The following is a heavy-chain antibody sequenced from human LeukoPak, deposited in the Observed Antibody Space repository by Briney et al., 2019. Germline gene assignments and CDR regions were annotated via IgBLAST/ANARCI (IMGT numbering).Heavy chain of an antibody. CDR2: IWSDATNQ. Sequence: GGSLRLSCEASGFTFSHFGMHWVRQAPGKGLEWVAVIWSDATNQYYGASVKGRFTISRDNFKKSVPLQMDRPRAEDTAFYYLSKDAQRGFDYSNPLEHWGQGSLVTVSS. J-gene: IGHJ4*02. V-gene: IGHV3-33*06. CDR3: SKDAQRGFDYSNPLEH. D-gene: IGHD4-11*01. CDR1: GFTFSHFG.